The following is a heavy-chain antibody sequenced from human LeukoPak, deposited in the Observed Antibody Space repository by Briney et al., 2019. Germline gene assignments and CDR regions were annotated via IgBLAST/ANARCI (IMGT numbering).Heavy chain of an antibody. V-gene: IGHV3-23*01. J-gene: IGHJ4*02. Sequence: GGSLRLSCAASGFTFSSYAMSWVRQAPGKGLEWVSAISGSGGSTYYADSVKGRFTISRDNSKNTLYLQMNSLRAEDTAVYYCASHCGGDCYSPRFDYWGQGALVTVSS. CDR2: ISGSGGST. CDR1: GFTFSSYA. D-gene: IGHD2-21*02. CDR3: ASHCGGDCYSPRFDY.